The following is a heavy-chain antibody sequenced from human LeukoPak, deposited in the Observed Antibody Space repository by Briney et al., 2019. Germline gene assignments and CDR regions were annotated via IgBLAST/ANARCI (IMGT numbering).Heavy chain of an antibody. CDR2: ITSSGSYI. V-gene: IGHV3-21*01. CDR3: GGPGASDYGMDV. CDR1: GFIFSSYT. D-gene: IGHD3-10*01. Sequence: PGGSLRLSCLASGFIFSSYTMNWVRQAPGKGLEWVSSITSSGSYIYYADSVKGRFTISRDSAKNSLYLQMNSLRAEDTAVYYCGGPGASDYGMDVWGQGTTVTVSS. J-gene: IGHJ6*02.